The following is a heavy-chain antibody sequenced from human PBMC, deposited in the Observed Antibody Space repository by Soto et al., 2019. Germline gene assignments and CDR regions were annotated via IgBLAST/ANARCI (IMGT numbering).Heavy chain of an antibody. V-gene: IGHV4-34*01. D-gene: IGHD3-10*01. J-gene: IGHJ6*03. Sequence: QVQLQQWGAGLLKPSETLSLTCAVYGGSFSGYYWSWIRQPPGKGLEWIGELNHSGSTNYNPSLKSRVSISVDTSKNQFSLKLSSVTAADTAVYYCARGTITMVRGVISRNYYYYYMDVWGKGTTVTVSS. CDR2: LNHSGST. CDR3: ARGTITMVRGVISRNYYYYYMDV. CDR1: GGSFSGYY.